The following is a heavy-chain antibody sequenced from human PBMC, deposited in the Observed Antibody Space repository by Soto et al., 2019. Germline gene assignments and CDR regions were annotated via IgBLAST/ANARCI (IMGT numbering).Heavy chain of an antibody. D-gene: IGHD3-10*01. V-gene: IGHV3-48*03. J-gene: IGHJ4*02. CDR3: ARGPSYGSGSYGSDYFDY. CDR1: GFTFSSYE. Sequence: EVQLVESGGGLVQPGGSLRLSCAASGFTFSSYEMNWVRQAPGKGLEWVSYISSSGSTIYYVDSVKGRFTISRDNAKNSLYLQMNSLRAEDTAVYYCARGPSYGSGSYGSDYFDYWGQGTLVTVSS. CDR2: ISSSGSTI.